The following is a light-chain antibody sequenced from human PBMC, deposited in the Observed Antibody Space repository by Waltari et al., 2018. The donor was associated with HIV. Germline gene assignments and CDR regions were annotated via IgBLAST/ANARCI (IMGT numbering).Light chain of an antibody. J-gene: IGLJ2*01. V-gene: IGLV2-14*01. CDR2: EVS. Sequence: QSALTQPASVSGSPGQSITISCTGTSSDGGGYNYVSWYQQHPGKAPKLMIYEVSNRPSGVFNRFSGSTSGNTASLTISGLQAEDEADYYCSSYTSSSTLVFGGGTKLTVL. CDR3: SSYTSSSTLV. CDR1: SSDGGGYNY.